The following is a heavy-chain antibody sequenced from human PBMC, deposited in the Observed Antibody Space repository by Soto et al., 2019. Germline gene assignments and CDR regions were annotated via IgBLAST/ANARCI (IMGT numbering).Heavy chain of an antibody. CDR3: AKDSSTGTNYYYYYMDV. D-gene: IGHD1-1*01. V-gene: IGHV3-9*01. J-gene: IGHJ6*03. Sequence: GGSLRLSCAASGFTFDDYAMHWVRQAPGKGLEWVSGISWNSGSIGYADSVKGRFTISRDNAKNSLYLQMNSLRAEDTALYYCAKDSSTGTNYYYYYMDVWGKGTTVTVSS. CDR2: ISWNSGSI. CDR1: GFTFDDYA.